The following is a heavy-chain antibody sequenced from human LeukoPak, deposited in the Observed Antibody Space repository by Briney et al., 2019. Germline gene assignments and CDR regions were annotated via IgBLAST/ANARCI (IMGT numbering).Heavy chain of an antibody. Sequence: PGGSLRLSCAASGFTFSTYGMHWVRQAPGKGLDWVAFIWYDGNEKHYADSAKGRFTISRDNAKNSLYLQMSSLRAEDTAVYYCAKDGGSSWYFDYWGQGTLVTVSS. CDR2: IWYDGNEK. CDR1: GFTFSTYG. CDR3: AKDGGSSWYFDY. V-gene: IGHV3-33*03. J-gene: IGHJ4*02. D-gene: IGHD6-13*01.